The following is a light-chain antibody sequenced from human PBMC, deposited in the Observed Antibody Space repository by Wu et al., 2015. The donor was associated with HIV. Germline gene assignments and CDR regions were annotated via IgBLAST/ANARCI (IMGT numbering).Light chain of an antibody. V-gene: IGKV3-15*01. CDR2: DAY. CDR1: QDISRS. Sequence: EILMTQSPATLSVSPGERATLSCRASQDISRSLAWYQQRPGQAPRLLIYDAYTRATGIPARFTGSGYGTDFTLTISGLRSDDVAVYYCQQYTNWPPLTFGEGQGGDQT. CDR3: QQYTNWPPLT. J-gene: IGKJ4*01.